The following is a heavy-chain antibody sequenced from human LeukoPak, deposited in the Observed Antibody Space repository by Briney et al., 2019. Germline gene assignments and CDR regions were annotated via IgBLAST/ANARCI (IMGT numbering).Heavy chain of an antibody. Sequence: GGSLRLSCAASGFTFSSYGMSWVRQAPGKGLEWVSAISGSGGSTYYADSVKGRFTISRDNSNNTLYLQMNSLRAEDTAVYYCAKRPYDYGDYSIDYWGQGTLVTVSS. D-gene: IGHD4-17*01. CDR1: GFTFSSYG. CDR3: AKRPYDYGDYSIDY. J-gene: IGHJ4*02. CDR2: ISGSGGST. V-gene: IGHV3-23*01.